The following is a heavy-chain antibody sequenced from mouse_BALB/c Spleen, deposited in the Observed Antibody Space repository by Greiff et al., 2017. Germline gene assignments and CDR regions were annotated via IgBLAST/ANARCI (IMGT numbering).Heavy chain of an antibody. CDR1: GYTFTSYW. CDR2: INPSNGRT. CDR3: ARRDYEWFAY. J-gene: IGHJ3*01. V-gene: IGHV1S81*02. D-gene: IGHD2-4*01. Sequence: QVQLQQSGAELVKPGASVKLSCKASGYTFTSYWMHWVKQRPGQGLEWIGEINPSNGRTNYNEKFKSKATLTVDKSSSTAYMQLSSLTSEDSAVYYCARRDYEWFAYWGQGTLVTVSA.